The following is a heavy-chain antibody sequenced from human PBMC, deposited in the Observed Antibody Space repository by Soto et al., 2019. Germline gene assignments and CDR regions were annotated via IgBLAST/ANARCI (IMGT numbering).Heavy chain of an antibody. J-gene: IGHJ6*02. CDR1: GYTFTGYY. CDR2: INPNSGGT. D-gene: IGHD2-15*01. V-gene: IGHV1-2*04. Sequence: QVQLVQSGAEVKKPGASVKVSCKASGYTFTGYYMHWVRQAPGQGLEWMGWINPNSGGTNYAQKFQGWVTMTRDTSISTAYRELSRLRSDDTAVYYCARDPLVVVAGQYYYYGMDVWGQGTTVTVSS. CDR3: ARDPLVVVAGQYYYYGMDV.